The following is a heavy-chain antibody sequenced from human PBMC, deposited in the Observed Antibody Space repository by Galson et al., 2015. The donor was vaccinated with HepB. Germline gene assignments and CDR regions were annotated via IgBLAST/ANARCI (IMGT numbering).Heavy chain of an antibody. CDR3: ARDGRGSIPFDY. Sequence: SLRLSCAASGFTFSSYWMSWVRQAPGKGLERVANIKQDGSEKLYVDSVKGRFTISRDNARNPLYLQMNSLRDEDTAVYYCARDGRGSIPFDYWGQGALVSVSS. J-gene: IGHJ4*02. CDR2: IKQDGSEK. CDR1: GFTFSSYW. V-gene: IGHV3-7*01. D-gene: IGHD3-10*01.